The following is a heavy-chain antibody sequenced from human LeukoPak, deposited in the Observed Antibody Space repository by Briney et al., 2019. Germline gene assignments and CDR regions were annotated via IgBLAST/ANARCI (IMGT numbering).Heavy chain of an antibody. Sequence: PSETLSLTCIVSGGSISSSSYYWGWIRQPPGKGLEWIGSIYYSGSTYYNPSLKSRVAISVDTSKNQFSLKLSSVTAADTAVYYCARDLGYCTGGVCYRELDYWGQGTLVTVSS. CDR1: GGSISSSSYY. CDR2: IYYSGST. J-gene: IGHJ4*02. V-gene: IGHV4-39*02. CDR3: ARDLGYCTGGVCYRELDY. D-gene: IGHD2-8*02.